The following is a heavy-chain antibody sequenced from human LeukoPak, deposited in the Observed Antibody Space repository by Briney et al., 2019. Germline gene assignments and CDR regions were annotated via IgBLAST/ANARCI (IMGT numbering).Heavy chain of an antibody. CDR3: ARDLRSSY. Sequence: SETLSLTCAVYGGSFSGYYWSWIRQPPGKGLEWIGEINHSGSTNYNPSLKSRVTISVDTSKNQFSLKLSSVTAAGTAVYYCARDLRSSYWGQGTLVTVSS. J-gene: IGHJ4*02. CDR2: INHSGST. CDR1: GGSFSGYY. D-gene: IGHD3-16*01. V-gene: IGHV4-34*01.